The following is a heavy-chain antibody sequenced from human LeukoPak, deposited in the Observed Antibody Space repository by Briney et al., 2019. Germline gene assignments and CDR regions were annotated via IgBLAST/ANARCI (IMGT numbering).Heavy chain of an antibody. Sequence: ASVKVSCKASGYTFTSYGITWVRQAPGQGLEWMGYISAYNGNTNYAQKFQGRVTMTTDTSTSTAYMELRSLRSDDTPVYYCARTGPKDLRFLEWLPTAVCGKGTTAT. CDR1: GYTFTSYG. CDR3: ARTGPKDLRFLEWLPTAV. CDR2: ISAYNGNT. D-gene: IGHD3-3*01. V-gene: IGHV1-18*01. J-gene: IGHJ6*03.